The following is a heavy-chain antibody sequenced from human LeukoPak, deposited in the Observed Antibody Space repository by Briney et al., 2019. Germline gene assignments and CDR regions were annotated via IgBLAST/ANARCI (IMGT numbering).Heavy chain of an antibody. Sequence: SETLSLTCTVSGGSISSGTYYWSWIRQPPGKVLEWIGCIYYSGHTNYKSSLKSRVTISVDTSKNQFSLKLSSVTAADTAVYYCARGSGYSYGPFDYWGQGTLVTVSS. V-gene: IGHV4-61*01. CDR2: IYYSGHT. CDR1: GGSISSGTYY. CDR3: ARGSGYSYGPFDY. D-gene: IGHD5-18*01. J-gene: IGHJ4*02.